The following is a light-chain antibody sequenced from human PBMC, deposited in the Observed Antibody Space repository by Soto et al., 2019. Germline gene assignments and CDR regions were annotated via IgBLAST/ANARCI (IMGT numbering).Light chain of an antibody. CDR1: RSFSSSY. CDR2: AAS. V-gene: IGKV3-20*01. J-gene: IGKJ2*01. CDR3: KQYGSSPPYT. Sequence: EIVLTQSPGTLSLSPGERATLSCRASRSFSSSYLAWYQQKPGQAPKLLIYAASTSATGIPDRFSGSGSATDFTLAISRLETEDSAVYYCKQYGSSPPYTFGQGTKLEIK.